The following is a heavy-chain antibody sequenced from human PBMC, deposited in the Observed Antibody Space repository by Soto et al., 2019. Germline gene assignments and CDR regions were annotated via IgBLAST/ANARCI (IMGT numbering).Heavy chain of an antibody. V-gene: IGHV4-59*12. Sequence: SETLSLTCSVSGDSISSSYWSWIRQPPGKGLEWIGYIYYSGSTNYNPSLKSRVTISLDTSKNQFSLKLSSVTAADTAVYYCARDPTPWGQGTLVTVSS. CDR2: IYYSGST. CDR3: ARDPTP. CDR1: GDSISSSY. J-gene: IGHJ5*02.